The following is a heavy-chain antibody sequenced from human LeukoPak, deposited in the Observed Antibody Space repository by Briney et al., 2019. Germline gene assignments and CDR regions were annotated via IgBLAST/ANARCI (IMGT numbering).Heavy chain of an antibody. D-gene: IGHD6-6*01. J-gene: IGHJ3*02. CDR2: IYYSGST. CDR1: GGSISSSSYY. CDR3: ARHPVVAFDI. V-gene: IGHV4-39*01. Sequence: SETLSLTCTVSGGSISSSSYYWGWIRQPPGKGLEWIGSIYYSGSTYYNPSLKSRVTISVDTSKNQFSLKLSSVTAADTAVYYCARHPVVAFDIWGQGTMVTVSS.